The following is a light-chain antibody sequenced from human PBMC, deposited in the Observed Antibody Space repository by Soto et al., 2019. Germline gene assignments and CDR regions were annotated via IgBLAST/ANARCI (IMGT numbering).Light chain of an antibody. CDR3: QQSFNTPWT. J-gene: IGKJ1*01. CDR2: EAS. CDR1: QSISSK. V-gene: IGKV1-39*01. Sequence: DIQMTQSPSSLSASVGDRVTITYRASQSISSKLYWYQQKPGKVPKFLIYEASSMQRGVPSRFSGSGSGTHFTLTINSLQPEDFATYYCQQSFNTPWTFGQGTKVDI.